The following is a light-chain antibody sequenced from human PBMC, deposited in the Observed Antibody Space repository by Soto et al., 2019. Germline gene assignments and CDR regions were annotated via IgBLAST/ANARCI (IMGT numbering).Light chain of an antibody. CDR3: QQYNSYART. Sequence: DIQMTQSPSTLSASVGDRVTITCRASQSISTWLAWYQQKPGKAPKLLIYKASYLESGVPSRFSGSGSGTEFTLTISSLQPDDFATYCCQQYNSYARTFGQGTEVEIK. V-gene: IGKV1-5*03. CDR2: KAS. J-gene: IGKJ1*01. CDR1: QSISTW.